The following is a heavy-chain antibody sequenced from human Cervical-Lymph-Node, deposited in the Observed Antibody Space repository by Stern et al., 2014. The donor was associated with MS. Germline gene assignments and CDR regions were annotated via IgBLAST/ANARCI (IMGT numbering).Heavy chain of an antibody. J-gene: IGHJ4*02. Sequence: ESGPTLVKPTQTLTLTCTFSGFSLSTSGVGVGWIRQPPGKALEWLALIYWDDDKRYSPSLKSRLTITKDTSKNQVVLTMTNVDPVDTATYYCAHTGERYCSGGTCFPFDYWGQGTLVTVSS. V-gene: IGHV2-5*02. CDR1: GFSLSTSGVG. CDR3: AHTGERYCSGGTCFPFDY. CDR2: IYWDDDK. D-gene: IGHD2-15*01.